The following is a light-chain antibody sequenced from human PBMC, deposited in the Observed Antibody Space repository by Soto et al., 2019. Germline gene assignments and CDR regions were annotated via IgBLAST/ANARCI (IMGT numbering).Light chain of an antibody. CDR1: QSISSY. CDR3: QQSYSTPRT. Sequence: DIQMTQTPSTLSASLGARVPITCRASQSISSYLNWYQQKPGKAPKLLIYAASSLQSGVPSRFSGSGSGTDFTLTISSLQPEDFATYYCQQSYSTPRTFGQGTKVDIK. V-gene: IGKV1-39*01. CDR2: AAS. J-gene: IGKJ1*01.